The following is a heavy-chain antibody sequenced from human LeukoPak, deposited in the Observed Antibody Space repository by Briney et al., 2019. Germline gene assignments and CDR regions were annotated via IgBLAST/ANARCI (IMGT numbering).Heavy chain of an antibody. CDR3: ARYGIAAAGTD. V-gene: IGHV4-59*12. J-gene: IGHJ4*02. CDR2: IYYSGST. Sequence: SETLSLTCTVSGGSISSYYWSWIRQPPGKGLEWIGYIYYSGSTNYNPSLKSRVTISVDKSKNQFSLRLTSVTAADTAVYYCARYGIAAAGTDWGQGTLVTVSS. D-gene: IGHD6-13*01. CDR1: GGSISSYY.